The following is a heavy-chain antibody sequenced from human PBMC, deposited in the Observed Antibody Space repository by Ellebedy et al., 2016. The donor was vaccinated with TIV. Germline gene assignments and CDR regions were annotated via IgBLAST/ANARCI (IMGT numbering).Heavy chain of an antibody. J-gene: IGHJ4*02. Sequence: AASVKVSCKASGYTFTGYNIHWVRQAPGQGLEWMGWINPKSGGTNYAQGFQGRVTMTRDTSISIAYMELSRLRSDDTAVYYCARDRPVGAITTDFDSWGQGTLVTVSS. CDR2: INPKSGGT. CDR1: GYTFTGYN. CDR3: ARDRPVGAITTDFDS. V-gene: IGHV1-2*02. D-gene: IGHD1-26*01.